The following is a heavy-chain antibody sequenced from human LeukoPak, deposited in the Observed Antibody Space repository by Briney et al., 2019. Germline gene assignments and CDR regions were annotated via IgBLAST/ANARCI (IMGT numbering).Heavy chain of an antibody. D-gene: IGHD2-15*01. CDR2: IYYSGST. V-gene: IGHV4-59*08. CDR3: ARVDGSPDY. J-gene: IGHJ4*02. Sequence: TSETLSLTCTVSGGSISSYYWSWIRQPPGKGLEWIGYIYYSGSTNYNPSLKSRVTISVDTSKNQFSLKLSSVTAADTAVYYCARVDGSPDYWGQGTLVTVSS. CDR1: GGSISSYY.